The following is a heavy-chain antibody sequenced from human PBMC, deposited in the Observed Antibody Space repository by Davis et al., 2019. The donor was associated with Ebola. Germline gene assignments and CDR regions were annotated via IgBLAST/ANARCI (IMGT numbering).Heavy chain of an antibody. D-gene: IGHD5-12*01. CDR3: TRRGDSGYGELGS. V-gene: IGHV3-73*01. CDR2: IRSKPNNYAT. Sequence: GGSLRLSCAASGFTFSSYGMHWVRQASGKGLEWVGRIRSKPNNYATAYAASVKGRFTISRDDSKNTAYLQMNSLKTEDTAVYYCTRRGDSGYGELGSWGQGALVTVSS. CDR1: GFTFSSYG. J-gene: IGHJ5*01.